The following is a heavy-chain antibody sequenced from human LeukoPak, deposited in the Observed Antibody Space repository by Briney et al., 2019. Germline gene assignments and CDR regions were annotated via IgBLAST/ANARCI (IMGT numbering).Heavy chain of an antibody. CDR3: ARRGHGYGSPFDY. Sequence: PGGSLRLSCAASGFTFSGFAMSWVRQAPGKGLEWVSGISGSGGSTYYADSAKGRFTISRGNSKNTLDLQMNSLRAEDTAVYYCARRGHGYGSPFDYWGQGTLVTVSS. CDR1: GFTFSGFA. V-gene: IGHV3-23*01. J-gene: IGHJ4*02. D-gene: IGHD5-18*01. CDR2: ISGSGGST.